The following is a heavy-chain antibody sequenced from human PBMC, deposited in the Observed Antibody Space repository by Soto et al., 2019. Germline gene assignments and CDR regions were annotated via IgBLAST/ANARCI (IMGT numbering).Heavy chain of an antibody. Sequence: ASVKVSCKASGYTFTSYDINWVRQATGQGLEWMGWMNPNSGNTGYAQKFQGRVTMTRNTSISTAYMELSSLRSEDTAVYYCARGEGGIVVVVAATLDPWGQGTLVTVSS. V-gene: IGHV1-8*01. J-gene: IGHJ5*02. CDR2: MNPNSGNT. CDR3: ARGEGGIVVVVAATLDP. D-gene: IGHD2-15*01. CDR1: GYTFTSYD.